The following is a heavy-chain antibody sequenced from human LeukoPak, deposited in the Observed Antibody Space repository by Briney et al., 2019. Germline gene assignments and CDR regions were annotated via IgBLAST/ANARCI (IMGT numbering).Heavy chain of an antibody. CDR1: GFTFTSSV. CDR2: VVVGSGDT. Sequence: SVKVSCKASGFTFTSSVVQWVRQARGQRLEWIGWVVVGSGDTKYAQKFQERVTITRDMSTNIAYMELSSLRSEDTAVYYCANGDKKRITMVRGVMQPFDYWGQGTLVTVSS. D-gene: IGHD3-10*01. J-gene: IGHJ4*02. CDR3: ANGDKKRITMVRGVMQPFDY. V-gene: IGHV1-58*01.